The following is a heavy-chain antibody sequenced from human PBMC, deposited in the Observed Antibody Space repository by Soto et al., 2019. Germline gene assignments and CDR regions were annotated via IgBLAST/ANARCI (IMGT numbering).Heavy chain of an antibody. CDR2: IKSKTDGGTT. V-gene: IGHV3-15*07. D-gene: IGHD3-22*01. CDR3: TPSYYYDSSGYYPL. CDR1: GFTFSNAW. Sequence: GGSLRLSCAASGFTFSNAWMNWVRQAPGKGLEWVGRIKSKTDGGTTDYAAPVKGRFTISRDDSKNTLYLQMNSLKTEDTAVYYCTPSYYYDSSGYYPLWGQGTLVTVSS. J-gene: IGHJ4*02.